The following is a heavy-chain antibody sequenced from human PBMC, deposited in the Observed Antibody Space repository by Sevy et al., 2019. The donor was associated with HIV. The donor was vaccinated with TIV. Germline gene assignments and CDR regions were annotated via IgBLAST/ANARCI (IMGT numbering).Heavy chain of an antibody. CDR1: GDPISNYY. CDR3: ARGIAAPRGMDV. D-gene: IGHD6-13*01. J-gene: IGHJ6*02. Sequence: SETLSLTCTVSGDPISNYYWSWIRQPPGKGLEWIGYLFYSGSTNYNPSLKSRVTISVDTTKNQVPLKVRSVTAADTAVYYCARGIAAPRGMDVWGQGTTVTVSS. CDR2: LFYSGST. V-gene: IGHV4-59*01.